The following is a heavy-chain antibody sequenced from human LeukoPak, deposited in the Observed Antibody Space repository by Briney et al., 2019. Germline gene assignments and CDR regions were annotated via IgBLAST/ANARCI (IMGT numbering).Heavy chain of an antibody. CDR2: ISSSSLYI. CDR3: ASFLGGYSFFH. J-gene: IGHJ4*02. D-gene: IGHD3-22*01. CDR1: GFTFSSYS. V-gene: IGHV3-21*01. Sequence: GSLRLSCAASGFTFSSYSMNWVRQAPGKGLEWVASISSSSLYIYYADSVEGRFTVSRDNSKNTLYLQMNSLRAEDTAVYYYASFLGGYSFFHWGQGTLVTVSS.